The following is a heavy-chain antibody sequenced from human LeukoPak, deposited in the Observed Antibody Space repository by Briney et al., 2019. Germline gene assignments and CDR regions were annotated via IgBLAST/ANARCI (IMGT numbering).Heavy chain of an antibody. V-gene: IGHV3-48*02. D-gene: IGHD2-15*01. CDR2: ISSSSRTI. Sequence: GGCLRLSCVASALTLSSYSMDCVRRAHGKGLGWVSYISSSSRTIFYAYSVRGRFTISRDNGKNSLYLQVNRLRDEDIAIYYCARGRVVVRSTLFDYWGRETQVTVFS. CDR3: ARGRVVVRSTLFDY. CDR1: ALTLSSYS. J-gene: IGHJ4*02.